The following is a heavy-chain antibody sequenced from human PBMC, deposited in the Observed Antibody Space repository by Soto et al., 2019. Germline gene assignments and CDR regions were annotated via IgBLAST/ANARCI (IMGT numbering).Heavy chain of an antibody. V-gene: IGHV1-69*01. Sequence: QVQLVQSGTEVKKPGSSVKVSCKASGGTFSSYPITWVRQAPGQGLEWMGGIIPIFGQPNYAQKFQGRVTITADESRSTVYMELSSLRSEDTAVYYCARESRLGGGGMDVWGQGTTVTVSS. CDR2: IIPIFGQP. CDR1: GGTFSSYP. J-gene: IGHJ6*02. CDR3: ARESRLGGGGMDV. D-gene: IGHD1-26*01.